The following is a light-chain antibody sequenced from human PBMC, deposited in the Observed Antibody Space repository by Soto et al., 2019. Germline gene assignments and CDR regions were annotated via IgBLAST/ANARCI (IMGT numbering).Light chain of an antibody. V-gene: IGLV1-44*01. CDR1: DSNIGSNT. Sequence: QSVLTQPPSASGTLGQRVTISCSGSDSNIGSNTVNWYQQLPGTAPKLLIYSNSQRPSGVPDRFSGSKSGTAASLAISGLQSEDEADYYCAAWDDSLKEPVFGGGTQLTVL. J-gene: IGLJ7*01. CDR2: SNS. CDR3: AAWDDSLKEPV.